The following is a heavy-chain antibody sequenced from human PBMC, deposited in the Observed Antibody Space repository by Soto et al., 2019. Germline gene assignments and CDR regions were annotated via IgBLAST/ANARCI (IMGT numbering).Heavy chain of an antibody. Sequence: SETLSLTCAVYGGSFSGYYWSWIRQPPGKGLEWIGEINHSGGTNYNPSLKSRVTISLDTSKNHFSLKLTSVTAADTAVYYCARGLKCVFYGSGSCCFHPWGQGPLVTVSS. CDR2: INHSGGT. V-gene: IGHV4-34*01. D-gene: IGHD3-10*01. CDR3: ARGLKCVFYGSGSCCFHP. CDR1: GGSFSGYY. J-gene: IGHJ5*02.